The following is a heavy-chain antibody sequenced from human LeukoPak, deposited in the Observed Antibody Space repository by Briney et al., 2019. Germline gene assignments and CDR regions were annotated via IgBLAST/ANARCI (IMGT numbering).Heavy chain of an antibody. Sequence: SGPTLVNPTQTLTLTCTFSGFSLSTSGMCVSWIRQPPGKALEWLARIDWDDDKYYSTSLKTRLTISKDTSKNQVVLTMTNMDPVDTATYYCARINAYYDILTGARDAFDIWGQGTMVTVSS. CDR1: GFSLSTSGMC. CDR3: ARINAYYDILTGARDAFDI. D-gene: IGHD3-9*01. V-gene: IGHV2-70*11. CDR2: IDWDDDK. J-gene: IGHJ3*02.